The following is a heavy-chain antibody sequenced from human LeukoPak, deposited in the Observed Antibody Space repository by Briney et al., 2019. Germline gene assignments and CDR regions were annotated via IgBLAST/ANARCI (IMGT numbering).Heavy chain of an antibody. CDR3: ARDLGIAARPDY. V-gene: IGHV3-30*02. CDR2: IRSDGSNK. D-gene: IGHD6-6*01. CDR1: GFSFSSYG. Sequence: GGSLRLSCAGSGFSFSSYGMHWVRQAPGKGLEWMAFIRSDGSNKYYADSVKGRFTISRDNSKNTLYLQMNSLRAEDTAAYYCARDLGIAARPDYWGQAALVSVSS. J-gene: IGHJ4*02.